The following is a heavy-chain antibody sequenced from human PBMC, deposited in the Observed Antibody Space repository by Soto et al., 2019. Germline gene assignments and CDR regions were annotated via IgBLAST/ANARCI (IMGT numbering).Heavy chain of an antibody. Sequence: GSLRLSCAASGFTFSSYAMHWVRQAPGKGLEWVAVISYDGSNKYYADSVKGRFTISRDNSKNTLYLQMNSLRTEDTAIYYCARDDEGGSYCDLDYWGQGTLVTVS. V-gene: IGHV3-30-3*01. CDR3: ARDDEGGSYCDLDY. CDR2: ISYDGSNK. J-gene: IGHJ4*02. CDR1: GFTFSSYA. D-gene: IGHD3-10*01.